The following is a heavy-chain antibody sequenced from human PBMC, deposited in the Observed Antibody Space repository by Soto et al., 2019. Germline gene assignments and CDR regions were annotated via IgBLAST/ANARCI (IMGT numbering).Heavy chain of an antibody. CDR3: ARSYDILTGYPWFDP. CDR2: IYHSGDT. D-gene: IGHD3-9*01. J-gene: IGHJ5*02. CDR1: GGSISSSNW. Sequence: SETLSLTCAVSGGSISSSNWWSWVRQPPGKGLEWIGDIYHSGDTNYNPSLETRVTMSIDKSKNQFSLKLNSVTAADTAVYYCARSYDILTGYPWFDPWGQGTLVTVSS. V-gene: IGHV4-4*02.